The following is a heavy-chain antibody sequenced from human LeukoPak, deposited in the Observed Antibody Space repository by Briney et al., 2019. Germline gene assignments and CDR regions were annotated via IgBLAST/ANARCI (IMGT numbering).Heavy chain of an antibody. V-gene: IGHV1-18*01. D-gene: IGHD1-26*01. J-gene: IGHJ5*02. CDR1: GYTFNTYG. Sequence: ASVKVSCKASGYTFNTYGITWVRQAPGQGLEWMGWISGYNGKTKYAQKLQGRVTMTTDTSTSTAYMELRSLRSDDTAVYYCARDPNHYPGGGWFDPWGQGTLVTVSS. CDR3: ARDPNHYPGGGWFDP. CDR2: ISGYNGKT.